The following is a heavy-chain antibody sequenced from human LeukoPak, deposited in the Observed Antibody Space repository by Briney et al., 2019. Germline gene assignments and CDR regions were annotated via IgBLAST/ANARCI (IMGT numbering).Heavy chain of an antibody. CDR3: AREWEEKNAFDI. CDR1: GYTFTAYY. Sequence: ASVKVSCKASGYTFTAYYMHWVRQPPGQGLEWMGWINPNSCGTNYAQKFQGRVTMTRDTSISTAYMELSRLRSDDTAVYYCAREWEEKNAFDIWGQGTMVTVSP. CDR2: INPNSCGT. V-gene: IGHV1-2*02. J-gene: IGHJ3*02. D-gene: IGHD1-26*01.